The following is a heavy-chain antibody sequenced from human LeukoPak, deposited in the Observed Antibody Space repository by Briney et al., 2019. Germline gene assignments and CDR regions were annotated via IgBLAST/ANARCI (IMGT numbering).Heavy chain of an antibody. Sequence: SQTLSLTCTVSGGSINNDNYYWGWIRQSPGKGLGWSGNIYYSRNSGNTYYNPSLKSRVTISVDTAKNQFSLHLSPVTAADTALYYCARLRDTGGYYFYYYFDSWGLGTLVSVSS. CDR3: ARLRDTGGYYFYYYFDS. CDR2: IYYSRNSGNT. V-gene: IGHV4-39*01. J-gene: IGHJ4*02. CDR1: GGSINNDNYY. D-gene: IGHD3-22*01.